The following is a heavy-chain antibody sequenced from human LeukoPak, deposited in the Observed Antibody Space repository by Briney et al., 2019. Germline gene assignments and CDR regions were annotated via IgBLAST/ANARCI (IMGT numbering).Heavy chain of an antibody. D-gene: IGHD3-3*01. CDR2: INHSGST. Sequence: KPSETLSLTCTVSGGSISSYYWSWIRQPPGKGLEWIGEINHSGSTNYNPSLKSRVTISVDTSKNQFSLKLSSVTAADTAVYYCARDPSGYYPYFDYWGQGTLVTVSS. CDR1: GGSISSYY. V-gene: IGHV4-34*01. CDR3: ARDPSGYYPYFDY. J-gene: IGHJ4*02.